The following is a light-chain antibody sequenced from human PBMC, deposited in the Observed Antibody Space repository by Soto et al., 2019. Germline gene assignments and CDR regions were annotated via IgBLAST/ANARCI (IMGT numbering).Light chain of an antibody. CDR1: QSLLHSNVYNY. CDR2: LGS. V-gene: IGKV2-28*01. J-gene: IGKJ5*01. CDR3: MQGTLWPIT. Sequence: DIVMTQSPLSLPVTPGEPASISCGSSQSLLHSNVYNYLDWYLQKPGQSPQLLIYLGSNRSSGVPARFSGSGSGTDFALKISRVEAEDVGVYYCMQGTLWPITFGQGTRLEIK.